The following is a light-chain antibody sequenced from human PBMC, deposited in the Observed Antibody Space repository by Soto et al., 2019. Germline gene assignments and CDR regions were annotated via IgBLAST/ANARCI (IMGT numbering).Light chain of an antibody. CDR2: GAS. J-gene: IGKJ1*01. Sequence: EIVMTQSPDTLSVSPRERASLSCRASQSVSRNLAWYQHKPGQAPRLLIYGASTRATGVPARFSGSGSGTEFTLTISSLQSEDFAVYYCQQYSDWPLTFGQATRVQIK. CDR3: QQYSDWPLT. V-gene: IGKV3-15*01. CDR1: QSVSRN.